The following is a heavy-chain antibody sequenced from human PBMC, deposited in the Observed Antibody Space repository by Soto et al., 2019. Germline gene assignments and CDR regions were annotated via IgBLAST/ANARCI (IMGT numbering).Heavy chain of an antibody. CDR3: ASGYCSGGSCYPFPDYFDY. CDR2: IIPIFGTA. CDR1: GGAFSSYA. J-gene: IGHJ4*02. V-gene: IGHV1-69*06. Sequence: QVQLVQSGAEVKKPGSSVRVSCKACGGAFSSYAISWVRQAPGQGLEWMGGIIPIFGTANYAQKFQGRVTITADKSTSTAYMELSSLRSEDTAVYYCASGYCSGGSCYPFPDYFDYWGQGTLVTVSS. D-gene: IGHD2-15*01.